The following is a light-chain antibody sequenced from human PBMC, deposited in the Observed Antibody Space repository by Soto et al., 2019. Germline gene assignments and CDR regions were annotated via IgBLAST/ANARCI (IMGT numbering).Light chain of an antibody. CDR1: QGIRNY. V-gene: IGKV1-17*01. CDR2: AAS. J-gene: IGKJ1*01. Sequence: DIQMTQSPSSLSASVGDRVTITCRASQGIRNYLGWYQQKPGKAPTRLIYAASSLQSGVPSRFSGSGSGTAFTLTISSLQPEDFATYYCLQHNSSPPTFGQGTKVEIK. CDR3: LQHNSSPPT.